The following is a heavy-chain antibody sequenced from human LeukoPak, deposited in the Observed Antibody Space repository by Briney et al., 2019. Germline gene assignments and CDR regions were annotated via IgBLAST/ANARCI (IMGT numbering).Heavy chain of an antibody. J-gene: IGHJ5*02. Sequence: ASVKVSCKASGYTFTSYGISWVRQAPGQGLEWMGWISAYNGNTNYAQKLQGRVTMTADTSTSTAYMELSSLRSEDTAVYYCARAYHPYYYDSSGYYPDWFDPWGQGTLVTVSS. CDR2: ISAYNGNT. D-gene: IGHD3-22*01. V-gene: IGHV1-18*01. CDR1: GYTFTSYG. CDR3: ARAYHPYYYDSSGYYPDWFDP.